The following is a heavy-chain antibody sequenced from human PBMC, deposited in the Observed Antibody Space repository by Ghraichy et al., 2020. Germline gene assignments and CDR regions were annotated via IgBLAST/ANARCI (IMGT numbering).Heavy chain of an antibody. CDR2: ISGSGGST. V-gene: IGHV3-23*01. CDR3: AKSTEFSSSGVFDI. J-gene: IGHJ3*02. D-gene: IGHD6-6*01. CDR1: GFSSTSYA. Sequence: SCAASGFSSTSYAMSWVRQAPGKGLECVSGISGSGGSTYYADSVKGRFTISRDNSKNTLYLQMNSLRAEDTAVYYCAKSTEFSSSGVFDIWGQGTMVTVSS.